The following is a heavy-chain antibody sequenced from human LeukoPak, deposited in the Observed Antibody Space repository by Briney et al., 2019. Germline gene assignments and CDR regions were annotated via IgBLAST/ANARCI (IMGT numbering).Heavy chain of an antibody. CDR2: IWYDGSIK. V-gene: IGHV3-33*01. Sequence: GGSLRPSCAASGFTFSGYGMHWVRQAPSKGLEWGAGIWYDGSIKYYTDSVKGRFTISRDNSKNTMYLQMNSLRVEDTAVYYCARIGCSGGSCNPYRYYDMDVWGQGTTVTVSS. CDR3: ARIGCSGGSCNPYRYYDMDV. J-gene: IGHJ6*02. D-gene: IGHD2-15*01. CDR1: GFTFSGYG.